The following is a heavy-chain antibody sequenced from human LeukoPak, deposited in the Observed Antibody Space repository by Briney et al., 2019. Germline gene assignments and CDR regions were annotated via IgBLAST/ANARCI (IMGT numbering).Heavy chain of an antibody. V-gene: IGHV4-59*12. CDR3: ACGFPHPYYYMDV. D-gene: IGHD3-10*01. Sequence: SETLSLTRSVSGVSINTYYWNWIRQPPRKGLEWVAHIYYTGSASYNPSLNSRATISVDTSKNQFSLSLSSVPAADTAVYYCACGFPHPYYYMDVWGKGTAVAVPS. CDR1: GVSINTYY. CDR2: IYYTGSA. J-gene: IGHJ6*03.